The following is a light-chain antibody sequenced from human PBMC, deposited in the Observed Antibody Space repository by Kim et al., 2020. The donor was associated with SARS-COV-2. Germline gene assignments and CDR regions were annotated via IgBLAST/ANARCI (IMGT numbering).Light chain of an antibody. Sequence: DIQMTQSPSSLAASVGDRVTIICRASQSITTYLNWYQQNPDKAPKLLIYAASTLQSGVPSRFSGSGSGADFTLTISRLQPEDFATYYCQQSHSAPLLTFGGGTKVDIK. CDR2: AAS. J-gene: IGKJ4*01. CDR1: QSITTY. V-gene: IGKV1-39*01. CDR3: QQSHSAPLLT.